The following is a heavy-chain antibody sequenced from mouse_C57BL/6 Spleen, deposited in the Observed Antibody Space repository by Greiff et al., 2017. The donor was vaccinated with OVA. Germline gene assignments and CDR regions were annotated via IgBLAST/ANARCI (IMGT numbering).Heavy chain of an antibody. CDR2: IWGDGST. D-gene: IGHD3-2*02. CDR1: GFSLTSYG. V-gene: IGHV2-3*01. Sequence: QVQLKESGPGLVAPSQSLSITCTVSGFSLTSYGVSWVRQPPGKGLEWLGVIWGDGSTNYHSALISRLSISKDNSKSQVFLKLNSLQTDGTATYYCAKGEAEKGFAYWGQGTLVTVSA. J-gene: IGHJ3*01. CDR3: AKGEAEKGFAY.